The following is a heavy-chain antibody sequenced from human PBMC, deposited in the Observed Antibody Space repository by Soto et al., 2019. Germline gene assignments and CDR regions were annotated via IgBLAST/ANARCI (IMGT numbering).Heavy chain of an antibody. CDR3: AKVDYSGSYFDH. CDR2: ISYDGSNK. Sequence: GGSLRLSCAASGFTFSSYGMHWVRQAPGKGLEWVAVISYDGSNKYYADSVKGRFTISRDNSKNTLYLQMNSLRAEDTAVYYCAKVDYSGSYFDHWGQGTLVTVSS. D-gene: IGHD1-26*01. V-gene: IGHV3-30*18. J-gene: IGHJ4*02. CDR1: GFTFSSYG.